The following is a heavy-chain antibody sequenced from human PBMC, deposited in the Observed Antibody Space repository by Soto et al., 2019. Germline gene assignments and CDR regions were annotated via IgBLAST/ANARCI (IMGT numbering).Heavy chain of an antibody. D-gene: IGHD6-19*01. CDR3: ARGRSGWYFY. CDR1: GGTFSSYT. CDR2: IIPILGIA. J-gene: IGHJ4*02. Sequence: QVQLVQSGAEVKKPGSSVKVSCKASGGTFSSYTISWVRQAPGQGLEWMGRIIPILGIANYAQKCQGRVTITADKSTSAAYMKLSSLRSEDTAVYYCARGRSGWYFYWGQGTLVTVSS. V-gene: IGHV1-69*02.